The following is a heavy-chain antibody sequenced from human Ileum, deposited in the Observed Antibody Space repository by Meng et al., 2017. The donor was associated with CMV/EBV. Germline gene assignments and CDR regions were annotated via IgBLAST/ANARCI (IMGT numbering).Heavy chain of an antibody. CDR3: ARDVGKTDRGVIDS. V-gene: IGHV3-33*01. CDR2: IWSDGSRE. D-gene: IGHD3-10*01. CDR1: GFNFNNHA. J-gene: IGHJ5*01. Sequence: ASGFNFNNHARHWVRQAPGKVLEWVAFIWSDGSREDYVESVSGRFTVSRDNSENTLYLEMNSLSVDDTAVYYCARDVGKTDRGVIDSWGQGTLVTVSS.